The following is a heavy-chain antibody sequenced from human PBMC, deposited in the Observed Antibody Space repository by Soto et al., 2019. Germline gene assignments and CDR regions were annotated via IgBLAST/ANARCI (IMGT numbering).Heavy chain of an antibody. D-gene: IGHD3-22*01. Sequence: QVQLQESGPGLVKPSETLSLTCTVSGGSISPNYWSWIRQPPGKGLEWIGYIYFGGTTMYNPSLKSPVTISVDTSKNQFSLKLTSVTAADTAVYYCARLGGYFQALDSWGQGTLVTVSS. V-gene: IGHV4-59*08. J-gene: IGHJ4*02. CDR1: GGSISPNY. CDR3: ARLGGYFQALDS. CDR2: IYFGGTT.